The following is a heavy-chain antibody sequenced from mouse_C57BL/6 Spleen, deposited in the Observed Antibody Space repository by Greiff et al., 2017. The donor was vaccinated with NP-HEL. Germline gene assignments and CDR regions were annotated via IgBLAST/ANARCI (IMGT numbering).Heavy chain of an antibody. J-gene: IGHJ4*01. CDR3: ARVYGNYSYAMDY. D-gene: IGHD2-1*01. CDR1: GYSIASGYY. CDR2: ISYDGSN. V-gene: IGHV3-6*01. Sequence: EESGPGLVKPSQSLSLTCSVTGYSIASGYYWNWIRQFPGNKLEWMGYISYDGSNKYNPSLKNRISITRDTSKNQFCLKLNSVTTEDTATYYCARVYGNYSYAMDYWGQGTSVTVSS.